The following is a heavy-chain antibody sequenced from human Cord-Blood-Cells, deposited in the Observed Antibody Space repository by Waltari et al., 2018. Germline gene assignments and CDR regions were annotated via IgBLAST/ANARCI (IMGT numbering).Heavy chain of an antibody. CDR2: IYHSGST. CDR1: GYSISSGYY. Sequence: QVQLQESGPGLVKPSETLSLTCAVSGYSISSGYYWGWIRQPPGKGLEWIGSIYHSGSTYYNPSLKSRVTISVDTSKNQFSLKLSSVTAADTAVYYCARGGKKAAAGGWFDPWGQGTLVTVSS. V-gene: IGHV4-38-2*01. J-gene: IGHJ5*02. D-gene: IGHD6-13*01. CDR3: ARGGKKAAAGGWFDP.